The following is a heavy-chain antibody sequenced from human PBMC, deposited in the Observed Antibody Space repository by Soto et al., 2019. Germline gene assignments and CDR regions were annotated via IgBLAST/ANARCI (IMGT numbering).Heavy chain of an antibody. CDR1: GFTFSSYG. V-gene: IGHV3-30*03. D-gene: IGHD5-12*01. CDR3: ARDDGYNSRFDY. Sequence: QVQLVESGGGVVQPGRSLRLSCAASGFTFSSYGMHWVRQAPGKGLEWVAIISYHGTNKYYADSVKGRFTISRDNSKNTLHLHMNSLRAEDTAVYYCARDDGYNSRFDYWGQGTLVTASS. CDR2: ISYHGTNK. J-gene: IGHJ4*02.